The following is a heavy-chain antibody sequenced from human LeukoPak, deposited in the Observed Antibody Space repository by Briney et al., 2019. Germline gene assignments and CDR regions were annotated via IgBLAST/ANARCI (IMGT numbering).Heavy chain of an antibody. CDR2: IYYSGST. D-gene: IGHD3-22*01. V-gene: IGHV4-39*01. J-gene: IGHJ4*02. CDR3: ARGVVYYYDSSGYPLDY. CDR1: RGSISSSSYY. Sequence: PSETLSLTCTVSRGSISSSSYYWGWIRQPPGKGLEWIGSIYYSGSTYYNPSLKSRVTISVDTSKNQFSLKLSSVTAADTAVYYCARGVVYYYDSSGYPLDYWGQGTLVTVSS.